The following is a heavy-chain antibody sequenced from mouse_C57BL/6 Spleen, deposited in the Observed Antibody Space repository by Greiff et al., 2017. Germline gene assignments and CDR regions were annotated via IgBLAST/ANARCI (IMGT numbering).Heavy chain of an antibody. D-gene: IGHD1-1*01. CDR1: GYTFTDYY. V-gene: IGHV1-26*01. CDR3: ASGSSYVYYYAMDY. J-gene: IGHJ4*01. Sequence: VQLQQSGPELVKPGASVKISCKASGYTFTDYYMNWVKQSHGKSLEWIGDINPNNGGTSYNQKFKGKATLTVDKSSSTAYMELRSLTSEDSAVYYCASGSSYVYYYAMDYWGQGTSVTVSS. CDR2: INPNNGGT.